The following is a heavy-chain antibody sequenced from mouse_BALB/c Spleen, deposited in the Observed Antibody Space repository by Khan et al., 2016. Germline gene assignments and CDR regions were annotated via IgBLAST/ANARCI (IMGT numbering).Heavy chain of an antibody. CDR2: IWADGRT. J-gene: IGHJ3*01. V-gene: IGHV2-6-7*01. CDR1: GFSLTGYG. CDR3: SGDYDGFAY. Sequence: QVQLKESGPGLVAPSQSLSITCTVSGFSLTGYGVNWVRQPPGKGLEWLGKIWADGRTDYNSALKSRVSISKDNSKSQVVLKMNSRQTDDTANYYCSGDYDGFAYWGQGTLVIVSA. D-gene: IGHD2-12*01.